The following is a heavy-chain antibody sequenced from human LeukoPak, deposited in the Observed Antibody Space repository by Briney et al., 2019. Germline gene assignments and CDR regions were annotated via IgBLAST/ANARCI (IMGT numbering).Heavy chain of an antibody. CDR3: AKAYSYDSSGDNDY. J-gene: IGHJ4*02. CDR2: IGTSGGST. Sequence: GGSLRLSCAASGFTFRNYAMSWVRQTPGKGLELVSGIGTSGGSTYYADSVKGRFTMSRDSSKSTLYLQMNSLRAEDTAVYYCAKAYSYDSSGDNDYWGQGTLVTVSS. CDR1: GFTFRNYA. D-gene: IGHD3-22*01. V-gene: IGHV3-23*01.